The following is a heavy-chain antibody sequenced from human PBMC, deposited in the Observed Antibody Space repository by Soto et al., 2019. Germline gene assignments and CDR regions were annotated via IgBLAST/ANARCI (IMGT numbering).Heavy chain of an antibody. Sequence: VQLVQSGAEVKKPGASVKVSCKASGYTLTAHYIHWVRQAPGQGLEWMGWINPNGGGTNYAQRFQGRVTMTRDTSTNTAYVEVSRLRSDDTAVYYCGRDDAFDIWGQGTMVTVSS. V-gene: IGHV1-2*02. J-gene: IGHJ3*02. CDR3: GRDDAFDI. CDR2: INPNGGGT. CDR1: GYTLTAHY.